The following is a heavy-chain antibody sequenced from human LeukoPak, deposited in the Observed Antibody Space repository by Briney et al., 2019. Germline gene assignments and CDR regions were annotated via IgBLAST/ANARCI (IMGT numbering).Heavy chain of an antibody. CDR2: INSDGSST. Sequence: GGSLRLSCAASGFTFSSYWMHWVRQAPGKGLVWVSRINSDGSSTSYADSVKGRFTISRDNAKNTLYLQMNSLRAEDTAVYYCARDPNDFWSGYYKSYWGQGTLVTVSS. D-gene: IGHD3-3*01. CDR1: GFTFSSYW. CDR3: ARDPNDFWSGYYKSY. V-gene: IGHV3-74*01. J-gene: IGHJ4*02.